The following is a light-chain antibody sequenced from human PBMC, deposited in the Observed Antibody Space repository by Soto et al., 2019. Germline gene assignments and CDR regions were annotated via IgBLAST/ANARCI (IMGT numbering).Light chain of an antibody. CDR3: QQRSNWPIT. Sequence: EIVLTQSPGTLSLSPGERATLSCRASQNVSSRYLAWYQQKPGQAPRLLIYGASSRPTGIPDRFSGSGSGTDFTLTISRLEPEDFAVYYCQQRSNWPITFGQGTRLEIK. V-gene: IGKV3D-20*02. J-gene: IGKJ5*01. CDR2: GAS. CDR1: QNVSSRY.